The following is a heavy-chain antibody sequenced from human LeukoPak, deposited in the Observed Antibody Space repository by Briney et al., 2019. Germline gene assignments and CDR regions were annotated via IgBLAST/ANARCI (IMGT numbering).Heavy chain of an antibody. CDR1: GVSISSYY. J-gene: IGHJ3*02. V-gene: IGHV4-59*01. CDR2: IYYSGST. CDR3: ARDYGSGSYYNGDAFDI. Sequence: PSETLSLTCTVSGVSISSYYWSWIRQPPGKGLEWIGYIYYSGSTNYNPSLKSRVTISVDTSKNQFSLKLSSVTAADTAVYYCARDYGSGSYYNGDAFDIWGQGTMVTVSS. D-gene: IGHD3-10*01.